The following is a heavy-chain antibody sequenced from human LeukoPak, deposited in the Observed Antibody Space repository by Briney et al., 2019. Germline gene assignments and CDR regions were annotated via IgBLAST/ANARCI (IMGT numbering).Heavy chain of an antibody. CDR1: GFTFSSYA. J-gene: IGHJ4*02. CDR3: AKIGPYYYDSSGYYYDY. CDR2: ISGSGGST. D-gene: IGHD3-22*01. V-gene: IGHV3-23*01. Sequence: SGGSLRLSCAASGFTFSSYAMSWVRQAPGKGLEWVSAISGSGGSTYYADSVKGRFTISRDNSKNTLYLQMNSLRAEDTAVYYCAKIGPYYYDSSGYYYDYWGQGTLVTVSS.